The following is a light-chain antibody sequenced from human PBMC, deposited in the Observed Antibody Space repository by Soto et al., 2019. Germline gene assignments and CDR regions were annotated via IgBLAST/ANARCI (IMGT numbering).Light chain of an antibody. CDR3: QQYGSSPIT. CDR1: QSVSSNY. Sequence: EIVLTRSPGTPSLSPGERATLSCRASQSVSSNYFARHQQQPGQPPRLLFCGASSRATGIPDRFSGRGSGTDFPLTISRLEPEDFALYYCQQYGSSPITFGQGTRLEIK. V-gene: IGKV3-20*01. CDR2: GAS. J-gene: IGKJ5*01.